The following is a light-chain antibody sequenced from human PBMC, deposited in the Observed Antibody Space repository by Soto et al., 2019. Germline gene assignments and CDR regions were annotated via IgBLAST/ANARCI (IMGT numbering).Light chain of an antibody. CDR2: GAS. J-gene: IGKJ1*01. V-gene: IGKV3-15*01. CDR3: QQYEDWPRT. Sequence: EIVMTQSPVTLSLSPGERASLSCRASQDINTNLAWYRQRPGQAPTLLIYGASSRPTDIPDRISGSGSGTDFTLTISGLQSEDFALYYCQQYEDWPRTFGQGTKVDIK. CDR1: QDINTN.